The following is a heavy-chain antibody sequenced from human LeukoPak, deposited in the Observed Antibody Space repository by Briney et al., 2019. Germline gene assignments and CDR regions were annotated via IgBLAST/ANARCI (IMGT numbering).Heavy chain of an antibody. V-gene: IGHV3-7*01. D-gene: IGHD3-10*01. Sequence: GGSLRLSCAASGFTFSNNWMTWVRQAPGKGLEWVASVKKDASEKYVDSVKGRFTISRDNAKNSLYLQMNSLRVEDTAVCYCARGPPYGSRSDYFDYWGQGTLVTVSS. CDR1: GFTFSNNW. J-gene: IGHJ4*02. CDR3: ARGPPYGSRSDYFDY. CDR2: VKKDASEK.